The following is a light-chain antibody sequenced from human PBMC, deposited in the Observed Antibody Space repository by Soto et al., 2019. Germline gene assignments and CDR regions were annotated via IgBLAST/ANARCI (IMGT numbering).Light chain of an antibody. J-gene: IGKJ2*02. CDR1: QSVGSSY. CDR3: QQYGSLCT. Sequence: EIVLTQSPGTLSLSPGERATLSCRASQSVGSSYLAWYQQKPSQAPRLLIYGASSRATGTPDRFSGSGSGTDLTLTISRLEPEDFAGYYCQQYGSLCTVGQGTKLEIK. CDR2: GAS. V-gene: IGKV3-20*01.